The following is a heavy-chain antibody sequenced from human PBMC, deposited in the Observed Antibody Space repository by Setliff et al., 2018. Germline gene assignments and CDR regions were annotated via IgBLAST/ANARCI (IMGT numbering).Heavy chain of an antibody. CDR1: GGSISRSSYY. D-gene: IGHD3-16*01. CDR3: ARDYGPNDY. V-gene: IGHV4-39*07. Sequence: SETLSLTCTVSGGSISRSSYYWGWIRQPPGKGLEWIASIYHTGITYYNQSLKSRVTISVDKSKNQFSLRLSSVPAADTAVYFCARDYGPNDYWGQGSLVTVSP. CDR2: IYHTGIT. J-gene: IGHJ4*01.